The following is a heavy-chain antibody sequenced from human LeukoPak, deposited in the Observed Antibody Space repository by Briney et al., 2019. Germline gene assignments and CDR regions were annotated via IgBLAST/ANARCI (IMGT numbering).Heavy chain of an antibody. Sequence: GSLRLSCAASGFTFSSYSMNWVRQPPGKGLEWIGSIYYSGSTYYNPSLKSRVTISVDTSKNQFSLKLSSVTAADTAVYYCASYEQQLYPYYYYYMDVWGKGTTVTVSS. CDR2: IYYSGST. J-gene: IGHJ6*03. D-gene: IGHD6-13*01. CDR1: GFTFSSYS. CDR3: ASYEQQLYPYYYYYMDV. V-gene: IGHV4-39*07.